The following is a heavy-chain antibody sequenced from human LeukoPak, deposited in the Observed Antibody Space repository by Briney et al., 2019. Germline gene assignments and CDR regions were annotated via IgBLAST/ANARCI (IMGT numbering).Heavy chain of an antibody. D-gene: IGHD3-22*01. V-gene: IGHV3-21*01. CDR3: ARDHYYDSSGYTHFDY. J-gene: IGHJ4*02. Sequence: PGGSLRLSCAASGFTFSSYSMNWVRQAPGNGLEWVSSISSSSSYIYYADSVKGRFTISRDNAKNSLYLQMNSLRAEDTAVYYCARDHYYDSSGYTHFDYWGQGTLVTVSS. CDR1: GFTFSSYS. CDR2: ISSSSSYI.